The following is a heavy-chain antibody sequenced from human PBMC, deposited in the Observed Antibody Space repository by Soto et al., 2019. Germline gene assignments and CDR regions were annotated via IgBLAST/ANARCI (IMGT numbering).Heavy chain of an antibody. CDR2: IWYDGSNK. V-gene: IGHV3-33*01. CDR3: ARDVGRNYGISYHYGMDV. CDR1: GFTFSSYG. J-gene: IGHJ6*02. Sequence: QVQLVESGGGVVQPGRSLRLSCAASGFTFSSYGMHWVRQAPGKGLEWVAVIWYDGSNKYYADSVKGRFTISRDNSKNTLYLQMNSLRAEDTAVYYCARDVGRNYGISYHYGMDVWGQGTTVTVSS. D-gene: IGHD4-17*01.